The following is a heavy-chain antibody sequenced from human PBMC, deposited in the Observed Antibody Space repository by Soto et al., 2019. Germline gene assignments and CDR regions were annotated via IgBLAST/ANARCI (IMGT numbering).Heavy chain of an antibody. V-gene: IGHV1-69*08. CDR2: IIPILGIA. Sequence: QVQLVQSGAEVKKPGSSVKVSCKASGGTFSSYTISWVRQAPGQGLEWMGRIIPILGIANYAQKFQGRVTITADKSTSTAYMELSSLRSEDTAVYYCARDPGDYGFDYWGRGTLVTVSS. CDR1: GGTFSSYT. J-gene: IGHJ4*02. CDR3: ARDPGDYGFDY. D-gene: IGHD4-17*01.